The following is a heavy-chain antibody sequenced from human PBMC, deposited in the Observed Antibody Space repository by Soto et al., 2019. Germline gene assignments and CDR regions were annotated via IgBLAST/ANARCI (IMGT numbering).Heavy chain of an antibody. J-gene: IGHJ4*02. CDR1: GFTFNNYA. D-gene: IGHD2-21*02. CDR2: ISSSGYST. V-gene: IGHV3-23*01. CDR3: EKGSVVVAAKFDS. Sequence: GGSLRLSCAASGFTFNNYAMSWVRQAPGKGLEWVSAISSSGYSTYYADSVKGRFTISRDNSKNTVYLQMNNLRAEDTAVYYCEKGSVVVAAKFDSWGQGTLVTVSS.